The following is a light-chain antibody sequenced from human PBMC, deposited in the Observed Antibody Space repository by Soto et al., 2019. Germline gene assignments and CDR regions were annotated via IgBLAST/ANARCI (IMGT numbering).Light chain of an antibody. CDR2: EAS. J-gene: IGLJ1*01. CDR3: SSYTSSSTPYV. V-gene: IGLV2-14*01. CDR1: SXDVGAYNY. Sequence: QSVLTQPASVSGSPGQSITISCTGTSXDVGAYNYVSWYQQHPGKAPKLMIHEASKRPSGVSNRFSGSKSGNTASLTISGLQAEDEADYYCSSYTSSSTPYVFGTGTKVTVL.